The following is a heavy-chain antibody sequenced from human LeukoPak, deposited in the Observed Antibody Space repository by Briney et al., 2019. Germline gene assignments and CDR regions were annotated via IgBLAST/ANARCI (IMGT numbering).Heavy chain of an antibody. D-gene: IGHD3-10*01. CDR1: GGSISSGDYY. Sequence: SETLSLTCTVSGGSISSGDYYWSWIRQPPGKGLEWIGYIYYSGSTYYNPSLKSRVTISVDTSKNQFSLKLSSVTAADMAVYYCASEGGITMVRGVINYWGQGTLVTVSS. V-gene: IGHV4-30-4*01. CDR3: ASEGGITMVRGVINY. CDR2: IYYSGST. J-gene: IGHJ4*02.